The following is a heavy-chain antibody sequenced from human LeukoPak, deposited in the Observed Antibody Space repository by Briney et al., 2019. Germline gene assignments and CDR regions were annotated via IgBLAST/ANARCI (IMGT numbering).Heavy chain of an antibody. CDR1: GGSISSGGYY. V-gene: IGHV4-31*03. CDR2: IYYSGST. CDR3: ATSSGYYYYFDY. Sequence: PSETLSLTCTVSGGSISSGGYYWSWIRQHPGKGLEWIGYIYYSGSTYYNPSLKSRVTISVDTSKNQFSLKLSSVTAADTAVYYCATSSGYYYYFDYWGQGTLVTVSS. D-gene: IGHD3-22*01. J-gene: IGHJ4*02.